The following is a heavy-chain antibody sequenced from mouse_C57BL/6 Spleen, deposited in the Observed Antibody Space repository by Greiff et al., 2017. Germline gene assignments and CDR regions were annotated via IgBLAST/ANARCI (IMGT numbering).Heavy chain of an antibody. D-gene: IGHD1-1*01. CDR1: GYTFTDYY. V-gene: IGHV1-26*01. CDR2: INPNNGGT. J-gene: IGHJ2*01. Sequence: VQLQQSGPELVKPGASVKISCKASGYTFTDYYMNWVKQSHGKSLEWIGDINPNNGGTSYNQKFKGKATLTVDKSSSTAYMELRSLTSEDSAVYYCARLRYSFDYWGQGTTLTVSS. CDR3: ARLRYSFDY.